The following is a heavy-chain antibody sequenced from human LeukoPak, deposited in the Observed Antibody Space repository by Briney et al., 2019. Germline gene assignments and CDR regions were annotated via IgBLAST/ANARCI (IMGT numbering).Heavy chain of an antibody. CDR2: IYPGDSDT. CDR3: ARPRHLSDRDAFDI. Sequence: GESLKISCKGSGFSFPTNWIGWVRQKPGKGLEWMGIIYPGDSDTRYTPSFQGQVTISADKSINTAYLQWSSLEASDTAVYYCARPRHLSDRDAFDIWGQGTMVTVSS. J-gene: IGHJ3*02. V-gene: IGHV5-51*01. D-gene: IGHD3-16*02. CDR1: GFSFPTNW.